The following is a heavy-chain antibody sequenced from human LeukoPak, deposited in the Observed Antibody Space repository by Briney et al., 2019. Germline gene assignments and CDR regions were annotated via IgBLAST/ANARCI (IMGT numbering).Heavy chain of an antibody. D-gene: IGHD2-2*01. CDR3: ARVDIVIVPSANFDC. CDR1: GGSISSSGYY. V-gene: IGHV4-39*01. J-gene: IGHJ4*02. Sequence: SETLSLTCIVSGGSISSSGYYWGWIRQPPGKGLEWIGSINYSGTTYYNPSLRSRVTISVDTSKNQFSLKLSSVTAADTAVYYCARVDIVIVPSANFDCWGQGTLVAVSS. CDR2: INYSGTT.